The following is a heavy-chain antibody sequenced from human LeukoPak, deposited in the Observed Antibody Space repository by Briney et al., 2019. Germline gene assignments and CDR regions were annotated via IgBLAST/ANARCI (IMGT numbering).Heavy chain of an antibody. J-gene: IGHJ5*02. Sequence: ASVKVSCKASGYTFTSYYMHWVRQAPGQGLEWVGIINPSGGSTSYAQKFQGRVTISVDTSKNQFSLKLSSVTAADTAVYYCARRVRGVISWFDPWGQGTLVTASS. CDR3: ARRVRGVISWFDP. CDR1: GYTFTSYY. CDR2: INPSGGST. D-gene: IGHD3-10*01. V-gene: IGHV1-46*01.